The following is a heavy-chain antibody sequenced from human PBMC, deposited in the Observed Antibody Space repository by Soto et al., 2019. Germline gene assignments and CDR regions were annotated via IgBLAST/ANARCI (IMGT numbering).Heavy chain of an antibody. D-gene: IGHD3-10*01. CDR2: MYYSGST. Sequence: SETLSLTCTVSGGSISSSRYYWGWIRQPPGKGLEWIGSMYYSGSTYYNPSLKSRVTISVDTSKNQLSLKLSSVTAADTAVYYCARPVSGYYYAMDVWGQGTTVTVSS. J-gene: IGHJ6*02. V-gene: IGHV4-39*01. CDR3: ARPVSGYYYAMDV. CDR1: GGSISSSRYY.